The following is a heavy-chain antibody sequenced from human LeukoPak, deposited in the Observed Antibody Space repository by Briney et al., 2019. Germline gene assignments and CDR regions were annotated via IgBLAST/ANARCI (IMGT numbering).Heavy chain of an antibody. CDR3: AYLMTTVTHFDY. CDR2: ISAYNGNT. V-gene: IGHV1-18*01. D-gene: IGHD4-17*01. CDR1: GYTFTSYG. J-gene: IGHJ4*02. Sequence: ASVKVSCKASGYTFTSYGISWVRQAPGQGLEWMGWISAYNGNTNYAQKFQGRVTITADESTSTAYMELSSLRSEDTAVYYCAYLMTTVTHFDYWGQGTLVTVSS.